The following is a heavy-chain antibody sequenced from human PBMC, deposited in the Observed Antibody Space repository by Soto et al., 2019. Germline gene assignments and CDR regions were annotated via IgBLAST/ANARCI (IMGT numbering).Heavy chain of an antibody. CDR2: MNPNSGNT. D-gene: IGHD1-1*01. Sequence: ASVKVSCKASGYTFTRYDINWVRQDTGQGFEYLGWMNPNSGNTGYVKKFQGRVTISADKSTSTAYLELSSLRSEDTAVYYCAREVERLLTVWGQGTLVTGSS. V-gene: IGHV1-8*03. CDR1: GYTFTRYD. J-gene: IGHJ4*02. CDR3: AREVERLLTV.